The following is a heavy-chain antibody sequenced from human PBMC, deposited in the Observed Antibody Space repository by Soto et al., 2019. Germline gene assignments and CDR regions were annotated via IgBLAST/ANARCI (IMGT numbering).Heavy chain of an antibody. Sequence: EVQLLESGGGLVQPGGSLRLSCAASGFTFSSYAMSWVPQPPGKGLEWVSAIRGSGGSTYYADSVKGRFTISRDNSKNTLYLQMNSLRAEDTAVYYCAKDPRGYCSGGSCQYFQHWGQGTLVTVSS. J-gene: IGHJ1*01. V-gene: IGHV3-23*01. D-gene: IGHD2-15*01. CDR2: IRGSGGST. CDR3: AKDPRGYCSGGSCQYFQH. CDR1: GFTFSSYA.